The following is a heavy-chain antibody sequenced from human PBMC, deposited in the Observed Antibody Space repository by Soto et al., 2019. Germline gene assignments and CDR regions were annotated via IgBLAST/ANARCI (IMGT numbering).Heavy chain of an antibody. V-gene: IGHV3-7*01. J-gene: IGHJ4*02. Sequence: EVQLVESGGGLVQPGGPLRLSCAASGFPFSSYWMNWFRQAPGKVLEWVAQIKQDGSEKYYVDSVKGRFTISRDNAKNSLYLQMNSLRAEDTDVYYCARDRGGDYPDYWGQGTLITVSS. CDR2: IKQDGSEK. CDR1: GFPFSSYW. D-gene: IGHD4-17*01. CDR3: ARDRGGDYPDY.